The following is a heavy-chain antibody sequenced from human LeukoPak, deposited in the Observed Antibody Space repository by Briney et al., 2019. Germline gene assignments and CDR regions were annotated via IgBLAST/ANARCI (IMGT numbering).Heavy chain of an antibody. CDR1: GFTFSSYS. Sequence: GGSLRLSCAASGFTFSSYSMNWVRQAPGKGLEWVSVIYSGGSTYYADSVKGRFTISRDNSKNTLYLQMNSLRAEDTAVYYCAREGLTGYYKGDYYFDYWGQGTLVTVSS. CDR2: IYSGGST. D-gene: IGHD3-9*01. CDR3: AREGLTGYYKGDYYFDY. V-gene: IGHV3-66*01. J-gene: IGHJ4*02.